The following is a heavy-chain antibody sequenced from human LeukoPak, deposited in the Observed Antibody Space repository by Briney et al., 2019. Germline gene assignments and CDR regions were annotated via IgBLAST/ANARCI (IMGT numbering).Heavy chain of an antibody. CDR2: IKQDGSEK. V-gene: IGHV3-7*01. CDR1: GFTFSSHW. CDR3: ARKNGLDY. J-gene: IGHJ4*02. Sequence: PGGSLRLSCAASGFTFSSHWMAWVRQAPGKGLEWVANIKQDGSEKYYLDSVKGRFTISRDNAKNSLYLQMNSLRAEDTAVYYCARKNGLDYWGQGTLVTVSS.